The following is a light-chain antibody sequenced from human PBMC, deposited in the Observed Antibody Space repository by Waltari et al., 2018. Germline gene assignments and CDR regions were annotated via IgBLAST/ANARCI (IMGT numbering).Light chain of an antibody. CDR1: KFGDKY. CDR3: QTWDSSSYV. CDR2: EDT. Sequence: SYELTQPPSVSVSPGQAVSITCPGKKFGDKYVNWYQQKAGQSPVLVIYEDTKRHSGIPGRLSASNSGNTATLTINETQAMDEADYYCQTWDSSSYVFGTGTTVTVL. J-gene: IGLJ1*01. V-gene: IGLV3-1*01.